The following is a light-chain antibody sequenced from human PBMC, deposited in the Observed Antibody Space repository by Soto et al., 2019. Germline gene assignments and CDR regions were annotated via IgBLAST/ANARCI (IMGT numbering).Light chain of an antibody. V-gene: IGKV3-15*01. CDR1: QSVSSS. CDR3: QQYYNWPLT. J-gene: IGKJ4*01. CDR2: GTS. Sequence: IMLKQSPGTLSLTPGERATLSSRASQSVSSSFLAWYQQKPGQAPRLLIYGTSTRVTGIPARFSGSGSGTEFTLTISSLQSEDFAVYYCQQYYNWPLTFGGGTKV.